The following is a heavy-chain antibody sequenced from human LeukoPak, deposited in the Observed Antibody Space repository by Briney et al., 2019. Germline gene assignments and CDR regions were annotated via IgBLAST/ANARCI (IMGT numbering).Heavy chain of an antibody. CDR1: GFTFSSYA. J-gene: IGHJ4*02. Sequence: GGSLRLSCAASGFTFSSYAMSWVRQAPGKGLEWVSAISGSGGSTYYADSVKGRFTISRDNSKNTLYLQMNSLRAEDTAVYYCANAKDFWSGYYDYWGQGTLVTVSS. D-gene: IGHD3-3*01. V-gene: IGHV3-23*01. CDR2: ISGSGGST. CDR3: ANAKDFWSGYYDY.